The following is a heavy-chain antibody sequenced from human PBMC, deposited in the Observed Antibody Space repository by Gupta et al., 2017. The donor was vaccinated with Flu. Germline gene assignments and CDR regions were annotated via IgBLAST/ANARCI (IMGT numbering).Heavy chain of an antibody. CDR3: ARGQWDN. J-gene: IGHJ4*01. D-gene: IGHD6-19*01. Sequence: EVQLVESGGDLVQPGGSLRLSCAASGFNFRSYEMSWVRQAPGRGLEWVSFISSIGVTYYADPVRGRFTISRDNANNLLFLQMSSLRDEDTAVYYCARGQWDNWGHGTLVTVAS. V-gene: IGHV3-48*03. CDR1: GFNFRSYE. CDR2: ISSIGVT.